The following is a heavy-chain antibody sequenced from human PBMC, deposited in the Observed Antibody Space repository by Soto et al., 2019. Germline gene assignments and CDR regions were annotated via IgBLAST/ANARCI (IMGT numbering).Heavy chain of an antibody. J-gene: IGHJ4*02. CDR1: GDSVSSNSAA. D-gene: IGHD6-13*01. V-gene: IGHV6-1*01. Sequence: SQTLSLPCAISGDSVSSNSAAWDWIRQSPSRGLEWLGRTYYRSKWYNDYAVSVKSRITINPDTSKNQFSLQLNSVTPEDTAVYYCAGARSTWGSTWYFDYWAREPWSPS. CDR2: TYYRSKWYN. CDR3: AGARSTWGSTWYFDY.